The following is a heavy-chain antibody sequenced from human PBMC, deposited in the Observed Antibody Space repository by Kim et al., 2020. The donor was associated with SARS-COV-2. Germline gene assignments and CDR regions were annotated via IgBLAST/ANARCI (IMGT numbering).Heavy chain of an antibody. CDR3: ARDGGGSGSYYNVNWFDP. J-gene: IGHJ5*02. CDR2: ISSSSSTI. V-gene: IGHV3-48*02. D-gene: IGHD3-10*01. Sequence: GGSLRLSCAASGFTFSSYSMNWVRQAPGKGLEWVSYISSSSSTIYYADSVKGRFTISRDNAKNSLYLQMNSLRDEDTAVYYCARDGGGSGSYYNVNWFDPWGQGTLVTVSS. CDR1: GFTFSSYS.